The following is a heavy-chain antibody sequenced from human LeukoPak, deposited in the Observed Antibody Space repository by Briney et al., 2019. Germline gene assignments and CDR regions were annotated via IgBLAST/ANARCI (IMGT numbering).Heavy chain of an antibody. D-gene: IGHD3-10*01. V-gene: IGHV3-74*01. Sequence: GGSLRLSCAASGFTFSSYWMHWVRQAPGKGLVWVSRINSDGSATTYADSVKGRFTISRDNAKNTVYLQMNSLRAEDTAVYYCARWSHGSGGFDPWGQGTLVTVSS. CDR2: INSDGSAT. CDR3: ARWSHGSGGFDP. J-gene: IGHJ5*02. CDR1: GFTFSSYW.